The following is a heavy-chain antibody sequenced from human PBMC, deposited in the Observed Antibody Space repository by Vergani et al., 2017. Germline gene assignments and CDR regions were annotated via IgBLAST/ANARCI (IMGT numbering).Heavy chain of an antibody. V-gene: IGHV3-30*03. CDR2: ILYDGTQK. CDR1: GFTSSYYG. CDR3: ATKSCGTPGCQIGYFRE. J-gene: IGHJ1*01. Sequence: QVHLVESGGGVVQPGRSLSLSCVVSGFTSSYYGMHWVRQAPGKVLEGGAVILYDGTQKYYADSVKGRFTISRDNSKSTLYLQMNSLRTEDTAVYYCATKSCGTPGCQIGYFREWGQGTLVTVSS. D-gene: IGHD1-1*01.